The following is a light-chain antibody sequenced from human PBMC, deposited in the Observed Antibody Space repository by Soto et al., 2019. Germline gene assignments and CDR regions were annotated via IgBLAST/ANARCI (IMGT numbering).Light chain of an antibody. J-gene: IGLJ1*01. CDR3: CSYAGSATLYV. V-gene: IGLV2-23*01. CDR2: EGS. Sequence: LTQPASVPGSPGQSITISCTGTSSDVGSYNLVSWYQQHPGKAPKLMIYEGSKRPSGVSRRLSGSKSGNTASLTISGLQAEDEADYHCCSYAGSATLYVFGTGTKVTV. CDR1: SSDVGSYNL.